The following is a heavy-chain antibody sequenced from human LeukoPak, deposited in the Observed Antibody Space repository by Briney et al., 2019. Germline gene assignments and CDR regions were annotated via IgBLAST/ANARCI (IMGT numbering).Heavy chain of an antibody. CDR1: GFTFSSYA. D-gene: IGHD3-22*01. CDR3: ARDSSCYQ. J-gene: IGHJ4*02. V-gene: IGHV3-23*01. CDR2: MSADGGST. Sequence: GGSLRLSCAASGFTFSSYAMSWVRQAPGKGLEWVSAMSADGGSTYYADSVKGRFSISRDNSKNTLYLQMNSLRAEDTAVYYCARDSSCYQWGQGTLVTVSS.